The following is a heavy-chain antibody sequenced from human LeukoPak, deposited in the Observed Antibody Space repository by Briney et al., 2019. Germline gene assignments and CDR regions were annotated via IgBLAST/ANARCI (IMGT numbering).Heavy chain of an antibody. CDR2: IYNDGKT. Sequence: PGGSLRLSCAASGFIVTTDLRSWVRQAPGEGLEWVSVIYNDGKTYHADSVKGRFTISRDNSKNTVHLQMNGLRGEDTAVYYCARVWELSFDYWGQGTLVTVSS. CDR3: ARVWELSFDY. CDR1: GFIVTTDL. J-gene: IGHJ4*02. V-gene: IGHV3-53*01. D-gene: IGHD1-26*01.